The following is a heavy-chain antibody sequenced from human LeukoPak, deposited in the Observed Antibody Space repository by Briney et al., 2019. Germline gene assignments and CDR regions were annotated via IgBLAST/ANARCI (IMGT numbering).Heavy chain of an antibody. V-gene: IGHV3-66*01. CDR3: VRDVS. CDR2: IYSGGGT. D-gene: IGHD3-16*02. J-gene: IGHJ4*02. Sequence: SGGSLRLSCAVSGVTVNSNHMSWVRQAPGKGLEWVSAIYSGGGTYYADSVKGRSTLSRDISKNTLYLQMNSLRAEDTAVYYCVRDVSWGQGTLVTVSS. CDR1: GVTVNSNH.